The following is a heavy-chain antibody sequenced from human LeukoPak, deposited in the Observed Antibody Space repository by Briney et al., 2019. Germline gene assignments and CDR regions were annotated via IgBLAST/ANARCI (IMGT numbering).Heavy chain of an antibody. Sequence: GGSLRLSCAASGFTFSSYAMSWVRQAPGKGLEWVSAISGSGGSTYYADSVKGRFTISRDNSKNTLYLQMNSLRAEDTPVYYCAKDRAIFGVAPTYFDYWGQGTLVTVSS. CDR3: AKDRAIFGVAPTYFDY. CDR1: GFTFSSYA. CDR2: ISGSGGST. V-gene: IGHV3-23*01. D-gene: IGHD3-3*01. J-gene: IGHJ4*02.